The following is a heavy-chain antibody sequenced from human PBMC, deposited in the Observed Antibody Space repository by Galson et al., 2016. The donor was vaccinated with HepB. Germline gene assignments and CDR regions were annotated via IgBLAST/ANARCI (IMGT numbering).Heavy chain of an antibody. CDR2: IIPIFGTA. CDR1: GGTFSSYA. D-gene: IGHD2-15*01. V-gene: IGHV1-69*13. J-gene: IGHJ1*01. Sequence: SVKVSCKASGGTFSSYAIGWVRQAPGQGLEWMGGIIPIFGTANHAQKFQGRVTITADESTNTAYMELSSLRSEDTAVYYCARTGYCSVGRCYSLYQHWGQGTLVTVSS. CDR3: ARTGYCSVGRCYSLYQH.